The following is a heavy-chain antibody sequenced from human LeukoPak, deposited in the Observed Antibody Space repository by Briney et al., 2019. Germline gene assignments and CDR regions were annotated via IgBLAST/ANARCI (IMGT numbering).Heavy chain of an antibody. CDR1: GYSISSGYY. D-gene: IGHD2-21*02. CDR2: SYHGGST. Sequence: SETLSLTCTVSGYSISSGYYWGWLRQSPGKGLEWIGISYHGGSTYYNPSLRSRVIVSVDTSKNHFSLKMSSVTAADTAVYYCARDLASCAGDCYPDGFDYWGQGALVTVSS. J-gene: IGHJ4*02. V-gene: IGHV4-38-2*02. CDR3: ARDLASCAGDCYPDGFDY.